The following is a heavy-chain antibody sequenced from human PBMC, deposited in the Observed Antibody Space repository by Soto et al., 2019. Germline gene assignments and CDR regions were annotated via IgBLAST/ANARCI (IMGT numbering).Heavy chain of an antibody. J-gene: IGHJ4*02. Sequence: SETLSLTCAVYGGSFSGYYWTWIRQPPGKGLEWIGYIYYSGSTNYNPSLKSRVTISVDTSKNQFSLKLSSVTAADTAVYYCARDAAAGTHYWGQGTLVTVSS. D-gene: IGHD6-13*01. V-gene: IGHV4-59*01. CDR2: IYYSGST. CDR1: GGSFSGYY. CDR3: ARDAAAGTHY.